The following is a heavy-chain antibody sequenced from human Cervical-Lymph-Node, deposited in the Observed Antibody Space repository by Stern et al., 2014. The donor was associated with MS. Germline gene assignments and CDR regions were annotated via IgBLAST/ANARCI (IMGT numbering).Heavy chain of an antibody. CDR3: AIMGTNGIDV. Sequence: VQLVESGTEVKKPGASVKVSCKASGDTFGTYGVNWVRQAPGQRLEWLGWISGYKGNTNYAQRLQGRVPLTTDTSTTTAYMELRSLRSDDTAVYYCAIMGTNGIDVWGQGTTVTVSS. J-gene: IGHJ6*02. V-gene: IGHV1-18*01. CDR2: ISGYKGNT. D-gene: IGHD5-18*01. CDR1: GDTFGTYG.